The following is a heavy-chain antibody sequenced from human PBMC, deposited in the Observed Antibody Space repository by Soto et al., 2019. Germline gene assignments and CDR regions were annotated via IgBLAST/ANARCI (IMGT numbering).Heavy chain of an antibody. J-gene: IGHJ2*01. V-gene: IGHV1-46*01. CDR1: GYTFTTYY. CDR2: INPGGVST. CDR3: ARGGNGDNVGYWYFDL. Sequence: QVQLVQSGAEVKKPGASVEVSCKASGYTFTTYYIHWVRHAPGQGLEWMGVINPGGVSTKYAQKFQDRVPLTCDTTTSTVYMDLSSLRSEDTAVYFCARGGNGDNVGYWYFDLWGRGTLVTV. D-gene: IGHD4-17*01.